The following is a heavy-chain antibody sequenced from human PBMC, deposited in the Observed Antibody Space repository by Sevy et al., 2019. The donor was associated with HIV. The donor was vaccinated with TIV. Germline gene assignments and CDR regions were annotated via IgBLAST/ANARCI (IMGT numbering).Heavy chain of an antibody. J-gene: IGHJ6*02. Sequence: GGSLRIFCAGPRFNFWRYLMRLVRQAPGKGLEGVANQNQEGGEKNHMESVKGRFTISRDNAKNSLHLQMNSLRAEDSAVYFCARVSSIYYDRGYYYAMDVWGQGTTVTVSS. D-gene: IGHD3-22*01. CDR1: RFNFWRYL. CDR2: QNQEGGEK. V-gene: IGHV3-7*01. CDR3: ARVSSIYYDRGYYYAMDV.